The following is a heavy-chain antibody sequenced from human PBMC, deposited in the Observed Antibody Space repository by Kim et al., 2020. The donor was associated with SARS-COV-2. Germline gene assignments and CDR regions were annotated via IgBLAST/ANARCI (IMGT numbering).Heavy chain of an antibody. V-gene: IGHV1-69*13. CDR2: IIPIFGTA. Sequence: SVKVSCKASGGTFSSYAISWVRQAPGQGLEWMGGIIPIFGTANYAQKFQGRVTITADESTSTAYMELSSLRSEDTAVYYCARDRSDYYDSSGYYWFDYWGQGTLVTVSS. J-gene: IGHJ4*02. D-gene: IGHD3-22*01. CDR3: ARDRSDYYDSSGYYWFDY. CDR1: GGTFSSYA.